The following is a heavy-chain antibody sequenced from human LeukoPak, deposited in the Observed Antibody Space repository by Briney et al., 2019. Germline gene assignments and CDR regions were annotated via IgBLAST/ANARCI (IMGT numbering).Heavy chain of an antibody. Sequence: SETLSLTCAAYGGSFSGYYWSWIRQPPGKGLEWIGEINHSGSTNYNPSLKSRVTISVDTSKNQFSLKLSSVTAADTAVYYCARITVTADYWGQGTLVTVSS. CDR3: ARITVTADY. CDR1: GGSFSGYY. D-gene: IGHD4-11*01. V-gene: IGHV4-34*01. CDR2: INHSGST. J-gene: IGHJ4*02.